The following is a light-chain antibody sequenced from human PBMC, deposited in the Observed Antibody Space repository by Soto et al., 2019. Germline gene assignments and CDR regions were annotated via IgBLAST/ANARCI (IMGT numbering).Light chain of an antibody. Sequence: DIVMTQSPDSLTVSLGERATINCKSSQSLLYSSNNKTYLAWHQHRPGQSPKMLIFWASARESGVPDRFAGSGSETDFTLTISSLQAEDAAAYYCQQYYSDFFTFGQGTRLEIK. V-gene: IGKV4-1*01. CDR1: QSLLYSSNNKTY. J-gene: IGKJ2*01. CDR2: WAS. CDR3: QQYYSDFFT.